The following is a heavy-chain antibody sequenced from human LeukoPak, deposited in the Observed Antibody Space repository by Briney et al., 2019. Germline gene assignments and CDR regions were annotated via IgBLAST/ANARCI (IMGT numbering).Heavy chain of an antibody. J-gene: IGHJ4*02. Sequence: GGSLRLSCAASGFTFSDYYMSWIRQAPGKGLEWVSSITASSTAIYSADSVKGRFTISRDNAKNFLYLQMNSLRAEDTAVYYCARTYYDILTGYNPYFDYWGQGTLVTVSS. D-gene: IGHD3-9*01. CDR2: ITASSTAI. CDR1: GFTFSDYY. CDR3: ARTYYDILTGYNPYFDY. V-gene: IGHV3-11*04.